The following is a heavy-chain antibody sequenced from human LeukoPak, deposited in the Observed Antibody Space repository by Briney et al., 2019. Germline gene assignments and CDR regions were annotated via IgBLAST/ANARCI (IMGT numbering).Heavy chain of an antibody. Sequence: GGSLRLSCAASGFTFSSYAMMWVRQAPGKGLEWVSAVTGSAGGTYYADSVKGRSTISRDNSKNTLYLIMNSLRAEDTAVYYCAKGAAAGLVDWFDPWGQGTLVAVSS. CDR1: GFTFSSYA. V-gene: IGHV3-23*01. CDR2: VTGSAGGT. D-gene: IGHD6-13*01. J-gene: IGHJ5*02. CDR3: AKGAAAGLVDWFDP.